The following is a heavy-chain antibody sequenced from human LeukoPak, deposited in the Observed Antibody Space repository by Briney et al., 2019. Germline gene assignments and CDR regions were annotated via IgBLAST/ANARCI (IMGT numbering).Heavy chain of an antibody. V-gene: IGHV4-31*03. D-gene: IGHD3-22*01. Sequence: SETLSLTCTVSGGSISSGGYYWSWIRQHPGKGLEWIGYIYYSGSTYYNPSLKSRVTISVDTSKNQFSLKLSSVTAADTAVYYCARAGMYYYDSSGYYFDYWGQGTLVTVSS. CDR1: GGSISSGGYY. CDR2: IYYSGST. CDR3: ARAGMYYYDSSGYYFDY. J-gene: IGHJ4*02.